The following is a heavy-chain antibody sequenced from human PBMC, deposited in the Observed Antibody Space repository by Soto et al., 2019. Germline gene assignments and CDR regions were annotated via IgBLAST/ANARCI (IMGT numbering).Heavy chain of an antibody. CDR2: ISFDGSIK. D-gene: IGHD4-4*01. J-gene: IGHJ4*02. V-gene: IGHV3-30*18. CDR1: GFTFSQYG. CDR3: AKDDSEYSNYWTSFDY. Sequence: QVQLVESGGGVVQPGTSLRLTCAASGFTFSQYGMEWVRQAPGKGLEWVAVISFDGSIKYYADSVQGRFTISRDNYKGTLSLQMKSLRPADTAMYYCAKDDSEYSNYWTSFDYWGQGALVTVSS.